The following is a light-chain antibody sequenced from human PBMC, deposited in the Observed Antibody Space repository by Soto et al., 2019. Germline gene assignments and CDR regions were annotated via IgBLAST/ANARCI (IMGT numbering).Light chain of an antibody. J-gene: IGKJ1*01. V-gene: IGKV3-15*01. CDR1: QSVSID. CDR3: QQRISGWT. CDR2: GAS. Sequence: EIVMTQSASTLSGSPGERATLSWRASQSVSIDLAWYQQKPGQAPRLLIYGASTRATDIPPSFTGSASGTEFTLTISSPEPEDFAVYYCQQRISGWTFGRGTKVDIK.